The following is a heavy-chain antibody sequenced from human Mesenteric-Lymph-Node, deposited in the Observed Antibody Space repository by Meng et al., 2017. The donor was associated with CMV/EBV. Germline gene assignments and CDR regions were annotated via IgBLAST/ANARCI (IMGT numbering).Heavy chain of an antibody. J-gene: IGHJ4*02. CDR3: ARDPSGSATYFFDS. CDR1: GYTFTDFY. CDR2: VIPVFVIP. Sequence: SVKVSCKASGYTFTDFYMHWVRQAPGQGLEWMGGVIPVFVIPKYAQKFQGRVTISTDESTSTTYMELNGLRSGDTAVYYCARDPSGSATYFFDSWGQGTLVTVSS. V-gene: IGHV1-69*05. D-gene: IGHD3-10*01.